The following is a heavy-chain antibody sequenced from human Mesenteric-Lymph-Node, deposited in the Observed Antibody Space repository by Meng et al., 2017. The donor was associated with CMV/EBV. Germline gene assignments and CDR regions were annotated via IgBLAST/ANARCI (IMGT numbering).Heavy chain of an antibody. CDR3: ARDRDTDWYSPFDY. Sequence: QVKLVQSGAVVKKPGASVRVSCKASGYTFIDYYINWVRQAPGKGFEWMGRINPKTGGRSYAQNFQGRVTMTRDTSINTAYMEVNRLNSDDTAMYYCARDRDTDWYSPFDYWGPGTLVTVSS. J-gene: IGHJ4*02. V-gene: IGHV1-2*06. CDR1: GYTFIDYY. D-gene: IGHD3-9*01. CDR2: INPKTGGR.